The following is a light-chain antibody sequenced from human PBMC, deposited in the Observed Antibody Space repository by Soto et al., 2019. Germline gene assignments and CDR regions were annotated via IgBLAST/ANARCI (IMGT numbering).Light chain of an antibody. CDR3: QSYDSSLTGSKV. CDR1: SSNIGAGFD. CDR2: GNN. Sequence: QSALTQPPSVSGAPGQRVTISCTGSSSNIGAGFDVHWYQQLPGTAPKLLIYGNNYRASGIPDRFSGSKSGTSASLAITGLQAEDEADYYCQSYDSSLTGSKVFGTGTKVTVL. J-gene: IGLJ1*01. V-gene: IGLV1-40*01.